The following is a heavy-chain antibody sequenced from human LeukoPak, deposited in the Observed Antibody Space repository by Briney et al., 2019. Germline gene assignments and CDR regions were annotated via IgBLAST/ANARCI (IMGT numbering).Heavy chain of an antibody. CDR1: GYTFTELS. D-gene: IGHD3-3*01. Sequence: ASVKVSCKISGYTFTELSIHWVRQAPGKGLEWMGGFDPEDGETMYAQTLQGRVIMIEDTSTDTAYMELSSLRSDDTAMYYCATELGWSGAFQFDPRGQGTLVIVSS. CDR3: ATELGWSGAFQFDP. CDR2: FDPEDGET. V-gene: IGHV1-24*01. J-gene: IGHJ5*02.